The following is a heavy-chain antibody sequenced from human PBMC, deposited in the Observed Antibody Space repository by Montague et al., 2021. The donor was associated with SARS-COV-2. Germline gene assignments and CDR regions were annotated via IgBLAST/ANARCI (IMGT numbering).Heavy chain of an antibody. V-gene: IGHV4-39*01. Sequence: SETLSLTCLVSGDSVSSDSYFWAWIRQSPGKGLEWIGSLFHRGDTYHNPSLKDRLIMSVDTSKNQFSLRLDSVTAADTAIYYCATLTQSNGDFWGQGALVIVS. CDR1: GDSVSSDSYF. D-gene: IGHD4/OR15-4a*01. J-gene: IGHJ4*02. CDR2: LFHRGDT. CDR3: ATLTQSNGDF.